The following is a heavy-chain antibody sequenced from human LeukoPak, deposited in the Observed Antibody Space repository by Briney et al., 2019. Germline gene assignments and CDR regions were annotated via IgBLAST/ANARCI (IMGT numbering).Heavy chain of an antibody. CDR2: ISSDGGTT. Sequence: PGGSLRLSCAASGFTFSSYTMHWVRQAPGKGLAYVSGISSDGGTTYYGNSVKGRFTISRDNSKNTVYLQMGSLRAEDTAVYYCAKEVEDTAMVTLLSGGEFYFDYWGQGTLVTVSS. CDR1: GFTFSSYT. V-gene: IGHV3-64*01. D-gene: IGHD5-18*01. J-gene: IGHJ4*02. CDR3: AKEVEDTAMVTLLSGGEFYFDY.